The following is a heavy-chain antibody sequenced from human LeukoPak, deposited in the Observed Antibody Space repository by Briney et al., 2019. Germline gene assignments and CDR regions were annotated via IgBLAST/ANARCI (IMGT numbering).Heavy chain of an antibody. CDR1: GLAVSTNH. J-gene: IGHJ6*02. V-gene: IGHV3-53*01. CDR2: TYSGGST. Sequence: EGSLRLSCAASGLAVSTNHMSWVRQAPGKGLEWVSVTYSGGSTYYADSVKGRFTISRDTSKNTQYLQMNNLRVEDTAVYYCARDLKYYGLDVWGQGTTVTVSS. CDR3: ARDLKYYGLDV.